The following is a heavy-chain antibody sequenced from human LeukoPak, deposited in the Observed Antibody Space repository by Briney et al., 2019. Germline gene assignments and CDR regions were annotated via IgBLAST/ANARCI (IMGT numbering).Heavy chain of an antibody. Sequence: KPSETLCLTCTISGGSISSYYWSWIRQPPGKGLEWIGYIYYSGSTNYNPSLKSRVTISVDTSKNQFSLKLSSVTAADTAVYYCAREGVTYTQYYYYYMDVWGKGTTVTVSS. CDR3: AREGVTYTQYYYYYMDV. D-gene: IGHD2-21*02. CDR1: GGSISSYY. V-gene: IGHV4-59*01. CDR2: IYYSGST. J-gene: IGHJ6*03.